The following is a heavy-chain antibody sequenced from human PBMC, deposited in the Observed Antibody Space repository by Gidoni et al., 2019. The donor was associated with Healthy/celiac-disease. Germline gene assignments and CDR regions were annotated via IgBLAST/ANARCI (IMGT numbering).Heavy chain of an antibody. D-gene: IGHD5-18*01. CDR2: ISGSGGST. Sequence: EVPLLESGGGLVQPGGSLRLYCAASGFTFSSYAMSWVRQAPGKGLACVSAISGSGGSTYYADSVKGRFTISRDNSKNTLYLQMNSLRAEDTAVYYCAYGGYSYGPPVGYWGQGTLVTVSS. V-gene: IGHV3-23*01. CDR3: AYGGYSYGPPVGY. J-gene: IGHJ4*02. CDR1: GFTFSSYA.